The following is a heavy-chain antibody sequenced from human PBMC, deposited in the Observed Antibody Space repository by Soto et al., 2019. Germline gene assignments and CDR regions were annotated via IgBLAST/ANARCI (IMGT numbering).Heavy chain of an antibody. J-gene: IGHJ4*02. Sequence: ASVKVSCKASGYTFTGYYMHWVRQAPGQGLEWMGWINPNSGGTNYAQKFQGWVTMTRDTSISTAYMELSNLSPDDTTVYYCGRGRSGQIVVFYWAQGTPVTVSS. CDR3: GRGRSGQIVVFY. D-gene: IGHD5-12*01. CDR1: GYTFTGYY. CDR2: INPNSGGT. V-gene: IGHV1-2*04.